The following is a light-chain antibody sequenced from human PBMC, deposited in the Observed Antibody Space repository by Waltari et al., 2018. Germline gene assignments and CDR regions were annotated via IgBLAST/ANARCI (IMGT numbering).Light chain of an antibody. J-gene: IGLJ2*01. CDR1: SSDVGKYNL. Sequence: QSALTQPASVSGSPGQSITISCTGTSSDVGKYNLVSWYQQHPGQAPKLMIYEGSQRPSGVSDRFSGSKSGNTASRTISGLQAEDEADYYCFSYAGRATGVFGGGTKLTVL. CDR2: EGS. V-gene: IGLV2-23*01. CDR3: FSYAGRATGV.